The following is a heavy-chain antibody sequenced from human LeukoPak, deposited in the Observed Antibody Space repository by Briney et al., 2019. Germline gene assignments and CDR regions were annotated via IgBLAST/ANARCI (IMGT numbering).Heavy chain of an antibody. V-gene: IGHV1-8*03. Sequence: ASVKVSCKASGYTFTNYDINWVRQATGQGLEWMGWMNPNSGNTGYAQKFQGRVTITRNTITTAYMELSCLRSEDTVVYYCARALSGSYQFYYFDYWGQGTLVTVSS. CDR1: GYTFTNYD. CDR3: ARALSGSYQFYYFDY. D-gene: IGHD1-26*01. CDR2: MNPNSGNT. J-gene: IGHJ4*02.